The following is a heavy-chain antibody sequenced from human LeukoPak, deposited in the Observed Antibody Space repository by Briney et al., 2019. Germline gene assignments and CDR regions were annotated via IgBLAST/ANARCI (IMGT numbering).Heavy chain of an antibody. CDR2: INHSGST. D-gene: IGHD2-2*01. CDR3: AGSSSTSRDGLGY. V-gene: IGHV4-34*01. CDR1: GGSFSGYY. J-gene: IGHJ4*02. Sequence: SETLSLTCAVYGGSFSGYYWSWIRQPPGKGLEWIGEINHSGSTNYNPSFKSRVTISVDTSKNQFSLKLSSVTAADTAVYYCAGSSSTSRDGLGYWGQGTLVTVSS.